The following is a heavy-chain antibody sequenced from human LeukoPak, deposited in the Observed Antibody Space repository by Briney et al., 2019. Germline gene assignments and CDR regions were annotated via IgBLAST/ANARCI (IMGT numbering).Heavy chain of an antibody. Sequence: SQTLSLTCTVSGGSISSGGYYWSWIRQPPGKGLEWIGYIYHSGSTYYNPSLKSRVTISVDTSKNQFSLKLSSVTAADTAVYYCARDSGYGSGSYKVDYWGQGTLVTVSS. D-gene: IGHD3-10*01. V-gene: IGHV4-30-2*01. CDR3: ARDSGYGSGSYKVDY. CDR1: GGSISSGGYY. CDR2: IYHSGST. J-gene: IGHJ4*02.